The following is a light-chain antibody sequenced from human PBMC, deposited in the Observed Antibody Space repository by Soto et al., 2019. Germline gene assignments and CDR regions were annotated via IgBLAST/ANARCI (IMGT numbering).Light chain of an antibody. J-gene: IGKJ5*01. V-gene: IGKV3-20*01. CDR1: QYVSNK. Sequence: EVVMTQSPATLSVSPGETATLYCRASQYVSNKVAWYQQKPGQAPRLLIYGASSRATGIPDRFSGSGSGTDFTLTISRLEPEDFAVFYCQQYGSSITFGQGTRLEI. CDR2: GAS. CDR3: QQYGSSIT.